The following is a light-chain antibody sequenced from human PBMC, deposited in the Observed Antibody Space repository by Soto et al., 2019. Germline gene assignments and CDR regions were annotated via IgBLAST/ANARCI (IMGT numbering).Light chain of an antibody. V-gene: IGLV3-10*01. CDR2: EDS. J-gene: IGLJ2*01. CDR1: ALPKKY. CDR3: YSTDSSGVV. Sequence: SYELTQPPSVSVSPGQTARITCSGDALPKKYAYGYQQKSGQAPVLVIYEDSNRPSGLPERFSGSSSGTMATLTISGAQVEDEADYYCYSTDSSGVVFGGGTKLTVL.